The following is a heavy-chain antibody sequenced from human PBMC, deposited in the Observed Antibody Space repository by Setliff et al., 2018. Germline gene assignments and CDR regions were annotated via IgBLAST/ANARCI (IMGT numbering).Heavy chain of an antibody. V-gene: IGHV4-4*07. CDR3: AREQWLDPPGYYYMDV. CDR2: TYIGGSA. Sequence: LFLTCTVSGGSISSYYWSWIRQPAGKGLEWIGHTYIGGSANYNPSLKSRVTMSIDTSKNQFSLKLNSVTAADMAVYYCAREQWLDPPGYYYMDVWAKGTTVTVSS. J-gene: IGHJ6*03. CDR1: GGSISSYY. D-gene: IGHD6-19*01.